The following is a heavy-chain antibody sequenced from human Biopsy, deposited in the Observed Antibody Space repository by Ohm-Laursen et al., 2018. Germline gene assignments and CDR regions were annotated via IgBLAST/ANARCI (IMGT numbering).Heavy chain of an antibody. CDR1: GFTFNNYG. CDR3: AALVPT. J-gene: IGHJ3*01. Sequence: SLRLSCTASGFTFNNYGMQWVRQAPGKGLEWVGRIKSKIDGGTADYAAPVKGRFSISRDDSKNTLYLQMNELKTEDTALYYCAALVPTWGQGTMVTVS. V-gene: IGHV3-15*01. D-gene: IGHD6-25*01. CDR2: IKSKIDGGTA.